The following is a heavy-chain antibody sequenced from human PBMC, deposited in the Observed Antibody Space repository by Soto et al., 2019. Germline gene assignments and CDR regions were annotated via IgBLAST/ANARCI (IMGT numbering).Heavy chain of an antibody. Sequence: QVQLVEPGGGVVQPRRSLRLSCAASGFTFSSSATHWVRQAPGKGLEWVAVISYDGSKKNYAESMKGRFTISRDNSNNTLYLQMTSLRAEQTAVDYCAKGLSGNYWFAPWGQGTLVTVSS. CDR3: AKGLSGNYWFAP. CDR1: GFTFSSSA. CDR2: ISYDGSKK. J-gene: IGHJ5*02. D-gene: IGHD1-26*01. V-gene: IGHV3-30-3*01.